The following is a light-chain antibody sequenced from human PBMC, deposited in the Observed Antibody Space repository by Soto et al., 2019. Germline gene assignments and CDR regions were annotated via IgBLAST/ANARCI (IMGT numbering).Light chain of an antibody. CDR1: QSVSSN. CDR2: GAS. CDR3: QQRSNWPTIT. V-gene: IGKV3-11*01. Sequence: EIVVTQTPATLCVSPGERATLSCRASQSVSSNLAWYQQKPGQAPRLLIYGASTRATGIPARFSGSGSGTDFTLTISSLEPEDFAVYYCQQRSNWPTITFGQGTRLEIK. J-gene: IGKJ5*01.